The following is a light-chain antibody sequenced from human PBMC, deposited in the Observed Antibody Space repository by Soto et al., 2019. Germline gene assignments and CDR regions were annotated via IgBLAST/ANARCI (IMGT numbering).Light chain of an antibody. J-gene: IGKJ1*01. CDR2: GAS. CDR1: QSVSNNY. Sequence: TLSLSPGERATLSCRASQSVSNNYLAWYQQKPGQAPRLLIYGASNRATGIPDRFSGSGSGTDFTLTISRLEPEDFAGYYCQQYGSSGTFGQGTEVDIK. V-gene: IGKV3-20*01. CDR3: QQYGSSGT.